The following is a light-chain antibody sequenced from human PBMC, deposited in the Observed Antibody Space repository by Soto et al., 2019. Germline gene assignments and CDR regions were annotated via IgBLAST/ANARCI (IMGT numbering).Light chain of an antibody. Sequence: QSVLTQPPSASGTPGQRVTISCSGSSSNIVSNYVYWYQQLPGTAPKLLIYRNNQRPSGVPDRFSGSKSGTSASLAISGLRSEDEADYYCAAWDDSLSGVVFGGGTQLTVL. CDR2: RNN. V-gene: IGLV1-47*01. CDR3: AAWDDSLSGVV. J-gene: IGLJ2*01. CDR1: SSNIVSNY.